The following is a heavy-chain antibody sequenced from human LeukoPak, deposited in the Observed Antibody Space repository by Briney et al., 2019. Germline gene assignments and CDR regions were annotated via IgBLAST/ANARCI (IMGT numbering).Heavy chain of an antibody. CDR3: GRNPGGYNSGWYVDN. Sequence: PGRSLRLSCAASGFTFRDYNMSWIRQAPGKGLEWVSYISRSSSYTNYADSVKGRFTISRDNAKHSLYLQMNSLRAEDTAVYYCGRNPGGYNSGWYVDNWGRGTLVTVSS. CDR1: GFTFRDYN. J-gene: IGHJ4*02. D-gene: IGHD6-19*01. V-gene: IGHV3-11*06. CDR2: ISRSSSYT.